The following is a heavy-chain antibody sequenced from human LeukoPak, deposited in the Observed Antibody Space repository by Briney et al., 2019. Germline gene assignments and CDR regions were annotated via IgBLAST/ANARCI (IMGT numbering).Heavy chain of an antibody. CDR1: GGSIGSSSYC. J-gene: IGHJ5*02. V-gene: IGHV4-39*01. CDR2: ICYSGST. D-gene: IGHD5-24*01. CDR3: ARTENYIPEDCFDP. Sequence: SETLSLTCSVSGGSIGSSSYCWGWIRQPPGKGLEWIGTICYSGSTFYNPSLKSRVTLSVDTSRNQFSLKLSSVTAADTAVYYCARTENYIPEDCFDPWGQGTLVTVSS.